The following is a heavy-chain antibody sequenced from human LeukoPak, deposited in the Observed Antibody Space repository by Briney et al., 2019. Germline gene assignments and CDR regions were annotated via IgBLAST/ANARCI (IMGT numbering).Heavy chain of an antibody. V-gene: IGHV4-4*02. Sequence: SETLSLTCGVSGGSVSSTNWWTWIRQPPGKGLEWIGEVHLDGRTNFNPSLKSRLTMSVDLSENHVSLKLTSVTAADTAVYYCAREGGFYRPLDYSGPGTWVTVSS. J-gene: IGHJ4*02. CDR2: VHLDGRT. CDR1: GGSVSSTNW. CDR3: AREGGFYRPLDY. D-gene: IGHD6-25*01.